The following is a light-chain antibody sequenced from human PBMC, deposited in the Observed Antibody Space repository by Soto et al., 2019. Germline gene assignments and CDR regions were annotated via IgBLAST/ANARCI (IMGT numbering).Light chain of an antibody. CDR1: QSVSSSY. V-gene: IGKV3-20*01. CDR2: GAS. J-gene: IGKJ4*01. Sequence: EIELTQSPGTLSLSPGERATLSCRASQSVSSSYLAWYQQKPGQAPRLLIYGASSRAAGIPDRFSGSGSGTYFTLTSSRLEPEDVAVYYCQQYGSSHTFGGGTKVEIK. CDR3: QQYGSSHT.